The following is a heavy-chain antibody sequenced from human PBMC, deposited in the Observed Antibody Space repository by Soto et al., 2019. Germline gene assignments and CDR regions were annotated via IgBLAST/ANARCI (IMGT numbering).Heavy chain of an antibody. CDR1: GYTFTSYY. V-gene: IGHV1-46*01. CDR3: ARERVEQLAYYYYYGMDV. Sequence: ASVKVSCKASGYTFTSYYMHWVRQAPGQGLEWMGIINPSGGSTSYAQKFQGRVTMTRDTSTSTAYMELSSLRSEDTAVYYCARERVEQLAYYYYYGMDVWGQGTTVTVSS. D-gene: IGHD6-6*01. J-gene: IGHJ6*02. CDR2: INPSGGST.